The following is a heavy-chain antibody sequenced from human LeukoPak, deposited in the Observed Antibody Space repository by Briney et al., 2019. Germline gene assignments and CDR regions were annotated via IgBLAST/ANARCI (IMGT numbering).Heavy chain of an antibody. D-gene: IGHD3-10*01. V-gene: IGHV4-59*01. Sequence: SETLSLTCTVSGGSISSYYWSWIRQPPGKGLEWIGYIYYSGSTNYNPSLKSRVTISVDTSKNQFSLKLSSVTAADTAVYYCAREILGYGSGSQGFDYWGQGTLVTVSS. CDR1: GGSISSYY. J-gene: IGHJ4*02. CDR2: IYYSGST. CDR3: AREILGYGSGSQGFDY.